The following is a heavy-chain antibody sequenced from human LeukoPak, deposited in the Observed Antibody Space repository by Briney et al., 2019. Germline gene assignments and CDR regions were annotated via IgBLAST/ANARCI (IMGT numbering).Heavy chain of an antibody. CDR1: GFTFSRYW. CDR3: ARGGGSYVSYYYMDV. D-gene: IGHD1-26*01. J-gene: IGHJ6*03. CDR2: IYSGGST. Sequence: GGSLRLSCEASGFTFSRYWMYWVRQAPGKGLEWVSVIYSGGSTYYADSVKGRFTISRDNSKNKLYLKMNSLRAEDTAVYYCARGGGSYVSYYYMDVWAKGPRSPSP. V-gene: IGHV3-53*01.